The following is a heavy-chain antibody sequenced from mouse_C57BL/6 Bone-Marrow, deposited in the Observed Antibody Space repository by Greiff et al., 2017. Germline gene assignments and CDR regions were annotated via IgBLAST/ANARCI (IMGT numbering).Heavy chain of an antibody. CDR3: ARDLQYYGSSYGY. D-gene: IGHD1-1*01. J-gene: IGHJ2*01. V-gene: IGHV5-4*01. CDR2: ISDGGSYT. Sequence: EVQVVESGGGLVKPGGSLKLSCAASGFTFSSYAMSWVRQTPEKRLEWVATISDGGSYTYYPDNVKGRFTISRDNAKNNLYLQMSHLKSEDTAMYYCARDLQYYGSSYGYWGQGTTLTVSS. CDR1: GFTFSSYA.